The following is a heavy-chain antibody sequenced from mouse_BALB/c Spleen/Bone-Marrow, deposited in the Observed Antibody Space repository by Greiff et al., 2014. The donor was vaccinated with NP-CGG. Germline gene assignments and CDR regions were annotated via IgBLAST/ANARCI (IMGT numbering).Heavy chain of an antibody. V-gene: IGHV7-3*02. CDR2: IRNKANGYTT. J-gene: IGHJ2*01. Sequence: DVMLVESGGGLVQPGGSLRLSCATSGFTFTDYYMSWVRQPPGKALEWLGFIRNKANGYTTEYSASVKGRFTISRENSQSILYLQMHTMRAADGAAYYYGRGGLTGKDYWGQGTTLTVSS. CDR1: GFTFTDYY. CDR3: GRGGLTGKDY. D-gene: IGHD4-1*01.